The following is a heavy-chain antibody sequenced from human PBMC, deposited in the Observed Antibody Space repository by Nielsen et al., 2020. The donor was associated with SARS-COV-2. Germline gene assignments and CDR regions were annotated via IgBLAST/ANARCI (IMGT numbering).Heavy chain of an antibody. D-gene: IGHD3-10*01. CDR1: GFTFSSYA. CDR2: ISGSGGST. CDR3: ARDLPLLWFGESGATGGAFDI. Sequence: GGSLRLSCAASGFTFSSYAMSWVRQAPGKGLEWVSAISGSGGSTYYADSVKGRFTISRDNSKNTLYLQMNSLRAEDTAVYYCARDLPLLWFGESGATGGAFDIWGQGTMVTVSS. V-gene: IGHV3-23*01. J-gene: IGHJ3*02.